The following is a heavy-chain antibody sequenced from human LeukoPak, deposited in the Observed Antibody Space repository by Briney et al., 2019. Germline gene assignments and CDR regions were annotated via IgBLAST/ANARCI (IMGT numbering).Heavy chain of an antibody. V-gene: IGHV4-59*01. J-gene: IGHJ4*02. Sequence: PSETLSLTCTVSGGSISSYYWSWLRRPPGKGLEWIGYIYYSGNTNYNPSLKSRVTISIDTSKNQFSLKLSSVTAADTAVYYCARNTYFDYWGQGTLVTVSS. CDR2: IYYSGNT. CDR1: GGSISSYY. CDR3: ARNTYFDY.